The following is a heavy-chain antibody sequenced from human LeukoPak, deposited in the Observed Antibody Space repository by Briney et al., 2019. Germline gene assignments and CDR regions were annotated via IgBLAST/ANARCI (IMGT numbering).Heavy chain of an antibody. Sequence: PSETLSLTCTVSGGSISSYYWSWIRQPPGKGLEWIGYIHFSGSTNYNPSLKSRVTISAETSKNQFSLKLTSVTAADTAVYYCARAEINDYSRYWGQGIPVIVSS. J-gene: IGHJ4*02. D-gene: IGHD4-11*01. V-gene: IGHV4-59*08. CDR2: IHFSGST. CDR3: ARAEINDYSRY. CDR1: GGSISSYY.